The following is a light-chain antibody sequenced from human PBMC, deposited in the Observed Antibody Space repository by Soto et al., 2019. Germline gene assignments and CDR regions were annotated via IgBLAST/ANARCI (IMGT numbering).Light chain of an antibody. CDR2: GAS. V-gene: IGKV3-20*01. Sequence: EIVLTQSPGTLYFSPEERATLSCRASQSVSSSYLAWYQQKPGQAPRLLIYGASSRATGIPDRFSGSGSGTDVTLTISRLEPEDFAVYYCQQYGSSLFTFGPGTKVDIK. J-gene: IGKJ3*01. CDR1: QSVSSSY. CDR3: QQYGSSLFT.